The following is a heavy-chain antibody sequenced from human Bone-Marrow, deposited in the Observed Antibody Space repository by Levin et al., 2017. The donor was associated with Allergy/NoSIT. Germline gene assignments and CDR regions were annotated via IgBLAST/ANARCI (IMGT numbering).Heavy chain of an antibody. V-gene: IGHV3-23*01. D-gene: IGHD3-16*02. Sequence: GESLKISCAASGFTFSSYAMSWVRQAPGKGLEWVSAISGSGGSTYYADSVKGRFTISRDNSKNTLYLQMNSLRAEDTAVYYCAVGYHAFDIWGQGTMVTVSS. CDR3: AVGYHAFDI. J-gene: IGHJ3*02. CDR1: GFTFSSYA. CDR2: ISGSGGST.